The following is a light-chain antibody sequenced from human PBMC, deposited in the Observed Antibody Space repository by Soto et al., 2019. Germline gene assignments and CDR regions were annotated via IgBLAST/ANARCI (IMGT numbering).Light chain of an antibody. CDR3: QQYNNWPPVT. Sequence: EIVMTQSPATLSVSPGERATLSCRASQSVSSNLAWYQQKPGQAPRLLIYGASTRATGIPARFSGSGSGTEFTLSISSLQSEDFAVYYCQQYNNWPPVTVGGGTKVDSK. CDR2: GAS. V-gene: IGKV3-15*01. J-gene: IGKJ4*01. CDR1: QSVSSN.